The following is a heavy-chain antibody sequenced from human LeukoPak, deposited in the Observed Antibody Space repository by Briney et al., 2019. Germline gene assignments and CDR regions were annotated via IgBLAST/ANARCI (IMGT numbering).Heavy chain of an antibody. CDR3: AKDRGRTWVQVAN. J-gene: IGHJ4*02. Sequence: GGSLRLSCIGTGFSFSSDAMGWVRQAPGKGLEWVSGISGSGGSTYYTDSVKGRFTISRDNSKNTLYLQMNSLRVEDTAVYYCAKDRGRTWVQVANWGQGTLVTVSS. D-gene: IGHD2-15*01. CDR2: ISGSGGST. CDR1: GFSFSSDA. V-gene: IGHV3-23*01.